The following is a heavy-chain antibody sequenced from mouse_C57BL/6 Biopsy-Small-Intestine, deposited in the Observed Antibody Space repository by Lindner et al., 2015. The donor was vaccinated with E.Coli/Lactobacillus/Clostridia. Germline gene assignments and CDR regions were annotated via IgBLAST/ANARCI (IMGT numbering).Heavy chain of an antibody. CDR2: ISAYSGNT. V-gene: IGHV1-81*01. J-gene: IGHJ4*01. CDR1: GYTFSSYG. Sequence: SVKVSCKASGYTFSSYGFSWVRQAPGQGLEWMGWISAYSGNTYYAQRLQGRVTMTTDTSTSTAYMELRSLRSDDTAVYYCAREDPNTAMIDYWGQGTLVTVSS. D-gene: IGHD2-4*01. CDR3: AREDPNTAMIDY.